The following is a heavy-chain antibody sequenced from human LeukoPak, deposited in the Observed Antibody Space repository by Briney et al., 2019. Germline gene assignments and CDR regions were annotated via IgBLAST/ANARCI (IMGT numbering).Heavy chain of an antibody. D-gene: IGHD4-23*01. Sequence: ASVKVSCKASGGTFSSHDISWVRQAPGQGLEWMGGITPIFGTAKYTQKFQGRVTITADESMSTAYMELSSLRSEDTAIYYCARGWLADTTVVTPYNYWGQGTLVIVSS. CDR2: ITPIFGTA. CDR1: GGTFSSHD. V-gene: IGHV1-69*13. J-gene: IGHJ4*02. CDR3: ARGWLADTTVVTPYNY.